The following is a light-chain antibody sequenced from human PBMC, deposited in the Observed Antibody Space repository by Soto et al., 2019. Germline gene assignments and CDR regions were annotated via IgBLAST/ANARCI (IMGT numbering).Light chain of an antibody. V-gene: IGKV3-15*01. J-gene: IGKJ4*01. Sequence: EIVMTQSPATLSVSPGEGATLSCRASQSVSSSYLAWYQQKPGQAPSLLIYGASTRAAGVAARFSGSGSGTEFTLTISSLQSEDFGVYYCQQYNKWPLTFGGGTKVEIK. CDR2: GAS. CDR1: QSVSSSY. CDR3: QQYNKWPLT.